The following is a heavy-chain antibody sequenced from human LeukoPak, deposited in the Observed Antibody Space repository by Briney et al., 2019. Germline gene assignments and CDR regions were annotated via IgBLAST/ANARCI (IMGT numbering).Heavy chain of an antibody. Sequence: ASVKVSCKASGYTFTDYYMHWVRQAPGQGLEWMGWMNPVSGKAGSAQKFQGRVTLTRDTPISTAYMEVSSLRFDDTAFYYCARAPMGTAPLYWGQGTLVTVSS. D-gene: IGHD1/OR15-1a*01. CDR1: GYTFTDYY. V-gene: IGHV1-2*02. CDR3: ARAPMGTAPLY. J-gene: IGHJ4*02. CDR2: MNPVSGKA.